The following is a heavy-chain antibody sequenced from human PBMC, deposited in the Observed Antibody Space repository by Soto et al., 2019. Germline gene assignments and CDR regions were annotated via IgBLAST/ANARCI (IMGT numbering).Heavy chain of an antibody. CDR2: IIPILGIA. CDR1: GGTFSSYT. CDR3: AREAADYDFWTGYAPNDYYYYYMDV. Sequence: GASVKVSCKASGGTFSSYTISWVRQAPGQGLEWMGRIIPILGIANYAQKFQGRVTITADKSTSTAYMELSSLRSEDTAVYYCAREAADYDFWTGYAPNDYYYYYMDVWGKGTTVTVSS. J-gene: IGHJ6*03. V-gene: IGHV1-69*04. D-gene: IGHD3-3*01.